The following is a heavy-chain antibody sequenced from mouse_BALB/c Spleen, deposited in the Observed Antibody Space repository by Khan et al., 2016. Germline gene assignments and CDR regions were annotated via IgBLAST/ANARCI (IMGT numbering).Heavy chain of an antibody. CDR2: ISYSGST. CDR1: GYSITSDYA. V-gene: IGHV3-2*02. Sequence: EVQLQESGPGLVKPSQSLSLTCTVTGYSITSDYAWNWIRQFPGNKLEWMGYISYSGSTSYNPSLKSRISITRDPSKNQFFLQLNSVTTEDSATSFCARSMITTEFAYWGQGTLVTVSA. D-gene: IGHD2-4*01. CDR3: ARSMITTEFAY. J-gene: IGHJ3*01.